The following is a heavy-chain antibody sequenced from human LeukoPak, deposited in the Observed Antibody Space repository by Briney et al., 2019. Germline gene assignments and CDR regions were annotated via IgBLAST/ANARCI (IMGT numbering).Heavy chain of an antibody. D-gene: IGHD5/OR15-5a*01. V-gene: IGHV3-23*01. CDR2: ISGSGCST. Sequence: PGGSLRLSCAASGFTFSNYVMSWVRQAPGKGLEWVSAISGSGCSTYYADSVKGRFTISRDNSKNTLYLQMNSLRAEDTAIYYCAKDQGLPGYYYYMGVWGKGTTVTVSS. J-gene: IGHJ6*03. CDR3: AKDQGLPGYYYYMGV. CDR1: GFTFSNYV.